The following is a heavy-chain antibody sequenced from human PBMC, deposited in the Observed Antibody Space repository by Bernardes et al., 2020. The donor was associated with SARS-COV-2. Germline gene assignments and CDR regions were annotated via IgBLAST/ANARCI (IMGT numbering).Heavy chain of an antibody. CDR1: GYTFTSYG. D-gene: IGHD3-9*01. Sequence: ASVKVSCKASGYTFTSYGISWVRQAPGQGLEWMGWISAYNGNTNYAQKLQGRVTMTTDTSTSTAYMELRSLRSDDTAVYYCARVDLGYDISYGMDVWGQGTTVTVSS. CDR3: ARVDLGYDISYGMDV. CDR2: ISAYNGNT. V-gene: IGHV1-18*01. J-gene: IGHJ6*02.